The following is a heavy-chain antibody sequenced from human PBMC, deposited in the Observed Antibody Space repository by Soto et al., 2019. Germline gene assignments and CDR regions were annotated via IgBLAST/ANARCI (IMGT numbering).Heavy chain of an antibody. Sequence: SETLSLTCAVSGGSISSGGYSWSWIRQPPGKGLVWIGYIYHSGSTYYNPSLKSRVTISVDRSKNQFSLKLSSETAADTAVYYCARAAGRFLEWLNWFDPWGQGTLVTVSS. J-gene: IGHJ5*02. D-gene: IGHD3-3*01. CDR3: ARAAGRFLEWLNWFDP. V-gene: IGHV4-30-2*01. CDR2: IYHSGST. CDR1: GGSISSGGYS.